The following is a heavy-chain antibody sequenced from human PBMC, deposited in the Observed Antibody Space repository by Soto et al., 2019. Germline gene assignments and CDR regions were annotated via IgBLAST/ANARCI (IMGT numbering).Heavy chain of an antibody. CDR3: AKDPVWGALRSPAFAI. D-gene: IGHD3-16*01. CDR2: ISGSGGST. J-gene: IGHJ3*02. V-gene: IGHV3-23*01. CDR1: GFTFSSYA. Sequence: GGSLRLACAASGFTFSSYAMSWVRQAPGKGLEWVSAISGSGGSTYYADSVKGRFTISRDNSKNTLYLQMNSLRAEDTVVYYCAKDPVWGALRSPAFAIWGQGTMVTVSS.